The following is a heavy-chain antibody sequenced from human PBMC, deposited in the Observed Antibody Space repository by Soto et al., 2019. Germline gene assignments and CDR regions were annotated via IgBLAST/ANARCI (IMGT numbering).Heavy chain of an antibody. CDR3: AIVSSAVGAGYFFDY. CDR2: ISPYNGNT. J-gene: IGHJ4*02. Sequence: GAPVKVSCEACGYTFANYGISWVRQAPGQGLEWMGWISPYNGNTNFAQKLQGRVTLTTYTSTSTAYMELRSLISDETAFYWCAIVSSAVGAGYFFDYWGQGTVVTVSS. D-gene: IGHD6-13*01. V-gene: IGHV1-18*01. CDR1: GYTFANYG.